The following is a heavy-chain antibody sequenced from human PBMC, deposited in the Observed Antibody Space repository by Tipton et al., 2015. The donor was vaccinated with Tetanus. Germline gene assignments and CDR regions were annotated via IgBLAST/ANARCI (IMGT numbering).Heavy chain of an antibody. Sequence: TLSLTCGVSDGSFNAYYWSWIRQTPGKGLEWIGEVNQSGSTKYNPSFNSRAAISVDTSKSQFSLRVRSVTAADTAVYYCARANNEFPKKGPFDSWGQGSLVIVSS. V-gene: IGHV4-34*01. CDR3: ARANNEFPKKGPFDS. D-gene: IGHD1-1*01. J-gene: IGHJ4*02. CDR1: DGSFNAYY. CDR2: VNQSGST.